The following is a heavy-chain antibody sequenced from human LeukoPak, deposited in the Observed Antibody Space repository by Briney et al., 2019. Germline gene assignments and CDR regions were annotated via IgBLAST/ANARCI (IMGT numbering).Heavy chain of an antibody. CDR2: ISGYNGNT. Sequence: ASVKVSCKASGYTFTSYGISWVRQAPGQGLEWMGRISGYNGNTNYAQKLQGRVSMTTDTCTSTAYMDLRSLRSDDTAVYYCTRAPRGDSYGYFDYWGQGTLVTVSS. CDR1: GYTFTSYG. D-gene: IGHD3-16*01. V-gene: IGHV1-18*01. J-gene: IGHJ4*02. CDR3: TRAPRGDSYGYFDY.